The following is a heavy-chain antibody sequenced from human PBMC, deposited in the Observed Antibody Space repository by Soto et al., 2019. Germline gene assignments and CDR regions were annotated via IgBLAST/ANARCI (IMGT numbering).Heavy chain of an antibody. Sequence: SETLSLTCTVSGGSISSSSYYWGWIRQPPGKGLEWIGSIYYSGSTYYNPSLKSRVTISVDTSKNQFSLKLSSVTAADTAVYYCASSSLSRYYFDYWGQGTLVTVSS. CDR2: IYYSGST. D-gene: IGHD6-6*01. V-gene: IGHV4-39*01. J-gene: IGHJ4*02. CDR1: GGSISSSSYY. CDR3: ASSSLSRYYFDY.